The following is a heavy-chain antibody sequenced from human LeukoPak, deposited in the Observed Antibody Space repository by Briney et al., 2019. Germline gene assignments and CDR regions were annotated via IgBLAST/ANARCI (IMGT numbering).Heavy chain of an antibody. CDR3: AKDAQRGFDYSNSFQY. V-gene: IGHV3-33*06. Sequence: GGSLRLSCAASGFIFTDYCFHWVRQAPGKGLEWVAAIWSDATNMFYANSVKGRFFIQRDDYQNTVYLEMSSLRAEDTAVYYCAKDAQRGFDYSNSFQYWGQGSLVTVSS. CDR2: IWSDATNM. CDR1: GFIFTDYC. J-gene: IGHJ4*02. D-gene: IGHD4-11*01.